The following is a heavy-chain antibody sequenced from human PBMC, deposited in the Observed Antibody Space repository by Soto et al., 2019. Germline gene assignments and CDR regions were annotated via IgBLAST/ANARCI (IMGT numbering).Heavy chain of an antibody. CDR1: GGSFSGYY. CDR3: ARVRVLVDYYDSSGHLAD. V-gene: IGHV4-34*01. D-gene: IGHD3-22*01. Sequence: SETLSLTCAVYGGSFSGYYWSWIRQPPGKGLEWIGEINHSGSTNYNPSLKSRVTISVDTSKNQFSLKLSSVTAADTAVYYCARVRVLVDYYDSSGHLADWGQGTLVPVSS. J-gene: IGHJ1*01. CDR2: INHSGST.